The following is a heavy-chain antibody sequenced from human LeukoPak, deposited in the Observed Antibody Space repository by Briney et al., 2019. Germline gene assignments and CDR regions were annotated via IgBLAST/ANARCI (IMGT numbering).Heavy chain of an antibody. V-gene: IGHV4-59*13. J-gene: IGHJ4*02. CDR3: ARGRPDPQNSDYWDY. CDR2: IHYTGRT. Sequence: PSETLSLTCTISHGSISTYYWSWIRQTPGTTLEWIGNIHYTGRTRYNPSLESRVTMSLDTPKNEFSLRLTSMTAADSAVYYCARGRPDPQNSDYWDYWGQGILVTVSS. D-gene: IGHD3-22*01. CDR1: HGSISTYY.